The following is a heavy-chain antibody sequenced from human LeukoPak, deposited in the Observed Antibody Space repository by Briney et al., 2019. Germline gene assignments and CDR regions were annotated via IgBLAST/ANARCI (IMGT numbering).Heavy chain of an antibody. V-gene: IGHV3-74*01. CDR2: INSDGGTT. Sequence: PGGSLRLSCAAPGITFNYYWIHWVRQAPGEGLVWVSRINSDGGTTSYADSVEGRFTISRDNAKNTLYLQMSSLRVEDTAVYFCAREGVAGALDDWGQGTVVTVSS. J-gene: IGHJ4*02. D-gene: IGHD6-19*01. CDR1: GITFNYYW. CDR3: AREGVAGALDD.